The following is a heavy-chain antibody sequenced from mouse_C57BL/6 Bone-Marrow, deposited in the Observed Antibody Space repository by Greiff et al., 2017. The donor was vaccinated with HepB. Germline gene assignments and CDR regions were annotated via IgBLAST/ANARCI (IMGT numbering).Heavy chain of an antibody. J-gene: IGHJ3*01. CDR3: ARDNDPPFAY. V-gene: IGHV3-6*01. CDR1: GYSITSGYY. Sequence: VQLKESGPGLMKPSQSLSLTCSVTGYSITSGYYWNWIRQFPGNKLEWMGYISYDGSNNYNPSLKNRISITRDTSKNQFFLKLNSVTTEDTATYYCARDNDPPFAYWGQGTLVTVSA. CDR2: ISYDGSN. D-gene: IGHD2-3*01.